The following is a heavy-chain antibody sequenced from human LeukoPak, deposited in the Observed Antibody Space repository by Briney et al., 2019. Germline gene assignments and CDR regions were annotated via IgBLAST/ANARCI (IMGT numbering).Heavy chain of an antibody. CDR3: AKDTYGLARVTMVGGDY. CDR2: IQYDGSYK. J-gene: IGHJ4*02. Sequence: GGSLRLSCAASGFTFSSYGMHWVRQAPGKGLDGVTFIQYDGSYKDYADSVKGRFTISRDDSENTLYLQMNSLRAEDTAVYYCAKDTYGLARVTMVGGDYWGQGTLVTVSS. V-gene: IGHV3-30*02. D-gene: IGHD3-10*02. CDR1: GFTFSSYG.